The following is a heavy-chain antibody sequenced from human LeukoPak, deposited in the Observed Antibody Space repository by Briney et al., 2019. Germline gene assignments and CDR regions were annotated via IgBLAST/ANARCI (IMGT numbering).Heavy chain of an antibody. V-gene: IGHV4-61*02. CDR3: ARASHDYGDYSHFDY. CDR1: GGSISSDHYF. J-gene: IGHJ4*02. CDR2: ISSTGRT. Sequence: PSETLSLTCTVSGGSISSDHYFWSWIRQPAGKGREWIGRISSTGRTDYNPSLTSRVTISVDKSKNQFSLKLSSVTAADTAVYYCARASHDYGDYSHFDYWGQGTLVTVSS. D-gene: IGHD4-17*01.